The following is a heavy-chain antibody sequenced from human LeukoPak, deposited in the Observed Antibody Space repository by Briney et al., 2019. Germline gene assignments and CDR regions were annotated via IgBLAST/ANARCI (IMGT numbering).Heavy chain of an antibody. J-gene: IGHJ3*01. CDR2: IGSSGSTI. CDR1: GFTFSDYY. CDR3: AKDRRITIFGDAFDV. V-gene: IGHV3-11*04. D-gene: IGHD3-3*01. Sequence: GGSLRLSCAASGFTFSDYYMSWIRQAPGKGLECVSYIGSSGSTIYYADSVKGRFTISRDNAKNSLYLQMNSLRAEDTAVYYCAKDRRITIFGDAFDVWGQGTMVTVSS.